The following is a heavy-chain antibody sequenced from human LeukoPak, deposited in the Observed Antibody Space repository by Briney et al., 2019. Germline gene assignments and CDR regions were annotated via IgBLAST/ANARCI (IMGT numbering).Heavy chain of an antibody. J-gene: IGHJ6*02. D-gene: IGHD6-19*01. CDR1: GGSISSYY. Sequence: SETLSLTCTVSGGSISSYYWSWIRQPPGKGLEWIGYIYYRWNTIYNPSLKSRVTMSVDTSKNQFSLRLSSVTAADTAVYYCARHAALAVFRTGMDVWGQGTTVTVS. CDR2: IYYRWNT. CDR3: ARHAALAVFRTGMDV. V-gene: IGHV4-59*08.